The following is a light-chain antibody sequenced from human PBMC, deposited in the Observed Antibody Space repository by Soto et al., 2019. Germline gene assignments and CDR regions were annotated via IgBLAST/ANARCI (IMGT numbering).Light chain of an antibody. Sequence: QSGLTQPASVSGSRGQSITISCTRTSSDVGSYNLVSWYQQHPGKAPKLMIYEGSKRPSGVSNRFSGSKSGNTASLTISGLQAEDEADYYCCSYAGSSTYVFGTGTKVTVL. CDR2: EGS. J-gene: IGLJ1*01. V-gene: IGLV2-23*01. CDR1: SSDVGSYNL. CDR3: CSYAGSSTYV.